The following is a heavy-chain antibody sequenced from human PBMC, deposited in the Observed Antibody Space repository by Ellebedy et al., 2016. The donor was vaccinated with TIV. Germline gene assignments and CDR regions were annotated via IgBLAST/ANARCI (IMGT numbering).Heavy chain of an antibody. CDR3: VKDQHGYNQPADK. CDR2: ISGSGSGT. Sequence: GGSLRLSXAASGFTFNIHAMNWVRQAPGKGLEWVSGISGSGSGTYYADPVKGRFTISRDNSKNTLYLQMNSLRAEDTALYYCVKDQHGYNQPADKWGQGTLVTVSS. D-gene: IGHD5-12*01. J-gene: IGHJ4*02. V-gene: IGHV3-23*01. CDR1: GFTFNIHA.